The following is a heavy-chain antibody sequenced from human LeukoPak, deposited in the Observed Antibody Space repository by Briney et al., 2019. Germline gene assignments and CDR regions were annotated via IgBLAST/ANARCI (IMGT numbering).Heavy chain of an antibody. CDR2: INSDGSST. Sequence: PGGSLRLSCAASGLTFSSYWMHWVRQAPGKGLVWVSRINSDGSSTSYADSVKGRFTISRDNAKNTLYLQMNSLRAEDTAVYYCARADPYYYDSSGITMDVWGQGTTVTVSS. CDR3: ARADPYYYDSSGITMDV. D-gene: IGHD3-22*01. V-gene: IGHV3-74*01. J-gene: IGHJ6*02. CDR1: GLTFSSYW.